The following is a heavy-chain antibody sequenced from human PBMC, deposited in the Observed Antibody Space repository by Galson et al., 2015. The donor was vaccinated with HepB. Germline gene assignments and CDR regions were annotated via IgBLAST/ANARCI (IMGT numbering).Heavy chain of an antibody. Sequence: SLRLSCAASGFTFSSYSMNWVRQAPGKGLEWVSSISSSGSYISYADSVKGRFTISRDNARNSLYLQMNSLRAEDTAVFYCVRTQYCGGDCYSSFYYYMDVWGKGTTVTVSS. CDR3: VRTQYCGGDCYSSFYYYMDV. D-gene: IGHD2-21*01. V-gene: IGHV3-21*01. CDR1: GFTFSSYS. J-gene: IGHJ6*03. CDR2: ISSSGSYI.